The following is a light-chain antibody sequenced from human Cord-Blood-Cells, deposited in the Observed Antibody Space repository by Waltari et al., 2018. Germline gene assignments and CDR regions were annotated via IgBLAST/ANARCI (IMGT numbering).Light chain of an antibody. CDR1: SSDVGSYNL. CDR2: EGS. J-gene: IGLJ3*02. V-gene: IGLV2-23*01. CDR3: CSYAGSSTLV. Sequence: ISCTGTSSDVGSYNLVSWYQQHPGKAPKLMIYEGSKRPSGVSNRFSGSKSGNTASLTISGLQAEDEADYYCCSYAGSSTLVFGGGTKLTVL.